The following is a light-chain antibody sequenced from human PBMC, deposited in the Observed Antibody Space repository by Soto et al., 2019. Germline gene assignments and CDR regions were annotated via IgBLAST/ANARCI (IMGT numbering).Light chain of an antibody. CDR1: QSVSSSY. Sequence: EIVLTQSPGTLSLSPGERATLSCRASQSVSSSYVDGYQQKPGQAPRLLLYGSSSRATGNPDRFSGSGSGTDFTLTISRLEPEDFAVYYCQQYGSSPTFGQGTKVEIK. CDR3: QQYGSSPT. V-gene: IGKV3-20*01. CDR2: GSS. J-gene: IGKJ1*01.